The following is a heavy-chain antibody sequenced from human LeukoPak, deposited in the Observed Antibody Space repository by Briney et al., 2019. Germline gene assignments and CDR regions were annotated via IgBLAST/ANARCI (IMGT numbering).Heavy chain of an antibody. CDR1: GYTFTSYY. CDR2: INPSGGST. J-gene: IGHJ4*02. Sequence: GASVKVSCKASGYTFTSYYMNWVRQAPGQGLEGMGIINPSGGSTNYAQKFQGRVTMTRDTSTSTVYMELSSLRFEDTAVYHCARDSYGSGSYYSSKPYYFDYWGQGTLVTVSS. V-gene: IGHV1-46*01. D-gene: IGHD3-10*01. CDR3: ARDSYGSGSYYSSKPYYFDY.